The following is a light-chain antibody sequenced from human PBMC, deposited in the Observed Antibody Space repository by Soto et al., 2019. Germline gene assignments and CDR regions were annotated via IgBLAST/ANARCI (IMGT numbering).Light chain of an antibody. CDR2: GNN. CDR3: ATWDSSLGSVV. Sequence: QSVLTQPPSASGTPGQRVTISCSGSSSNIGSNYIYWYQQLPGTAPKLLIYGNNKRPSGIPDRFSGSKSGTSATLGITGLQTEDEADYYCATWDSSLGSVVFGGGTKLTVL. J-gene: IGLJ3*02. V-gene: IGLV1-51*01. CDR1: SSNIGSNY.